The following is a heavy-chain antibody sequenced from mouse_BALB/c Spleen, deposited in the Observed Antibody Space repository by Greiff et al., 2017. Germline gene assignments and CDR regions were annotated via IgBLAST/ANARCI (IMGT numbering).Heavy chain of an antibody. CDR3: ARCAYYYGSRCESMDY. D-gene: IGHD1-1*01. Sequence: VQLQQSGAELVRPGASVKLSCKASGYTFTSYWMQWVKQRPGQGLEWIGAIYPGDGDTRYTQKFKGKATLTADKSSSTAYMQLSSLASEDSAVYYGARCAYYYGSRCESMDYWGQGTSVTVSS. J-gene: IGHJ4*01. CDR1: GYTFTSYW. V-gene: IGHV1-87*01. CDR2: IYPGDGDT.